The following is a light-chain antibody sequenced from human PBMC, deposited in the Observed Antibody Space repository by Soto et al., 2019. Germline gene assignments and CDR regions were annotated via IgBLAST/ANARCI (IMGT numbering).Light chain of an antibody. CDR3: CSYARSSTYV. V-gene: IGLV2-23*01. Sequence: QSALTQPASVSGSPGQSITISCTGTSGDVGSYNLVSWYQHHPGKAPKLMIYEGSKRPSGVSNRFSGSKSGSTASLTISGLQAEDEADYYCCSYARSSTYVFGTGNKLTVL. J-gene: IGLJ1*01. CDR2: EGS. CDR1: SGDVGSYNL.